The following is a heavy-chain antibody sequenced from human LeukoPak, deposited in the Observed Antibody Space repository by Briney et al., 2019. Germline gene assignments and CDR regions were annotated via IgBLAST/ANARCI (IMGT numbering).Heavy chain of an antibody. CDR3: ARGSLDFEVLDYYYYMDV. Sequence: SETLSLTCTVSGGSISSYYWSWIRQPAGKGLEWIGRIYTSGSTNYNPSLKSRVTMSVDTSKNQFSLKLSSVTAADTAVYYCARGSLDFEVLDYYYYMDVWGKGTTVTVSS. CDR2: IYTSGST. J-gene: IGHJ6*03. V-gene: IGHV4-4*07. CDR1: GGSISSYY. D-gene: IGHD3/OR15-3a*01.